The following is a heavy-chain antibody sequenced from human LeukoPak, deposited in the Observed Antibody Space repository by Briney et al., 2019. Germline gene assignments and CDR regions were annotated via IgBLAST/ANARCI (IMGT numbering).Heavy chain of an antibody. CDR1: GFTFSNYN. V-gene: IGHV3-48*01. Sequence: PGGSLRLSCTASGFTFSNYNMNWVRQAPGKGLEWVSFISYSGSTIFYADSVKGRFTISRDSAKNSLYLQMGSLRAEDTAVYYCVKVDTWGQGTLVTVSS. CDR2: ISYSGSTI. CDR3: VKVDT. J-gene: IGHJ4*02. D-gene: IGHD5-18*01.